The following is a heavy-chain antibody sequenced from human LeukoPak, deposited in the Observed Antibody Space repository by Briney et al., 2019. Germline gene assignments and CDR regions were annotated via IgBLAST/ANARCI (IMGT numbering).Heavy chain of an antibody. D-gene: IGHD6-19*01. CDR2: ISGEGGGT. V-gene: IGHV3-43*02. CDR1: GFTFDDYA. Sequence: PGGSLRLSCAASGFTFDDYAMHGVRQAPGKGLEWVSLISGEGGGTYYADSVKGRFTISRDNSKNSLYLRMNSLRTEDTALYYCAKDIRSRSSGPRDYYYYYGMDVWGQGTTVTVSS. CDR3: AKDIRSRSSGPRDYYYYYGMDV. J-gene: IGHJ6*02.